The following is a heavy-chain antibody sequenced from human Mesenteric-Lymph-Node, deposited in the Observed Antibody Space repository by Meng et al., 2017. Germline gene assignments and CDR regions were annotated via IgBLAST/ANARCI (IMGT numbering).Heavy chain of an antibody. Sequence: QVPLPDVGAGLFRPSGTLSLTCAVYGGSFTAYYWTWIRQPPGKGLEWIGYIYYSGSTYSNASLKSRVTISIDRSKNQFSLKLSSVTAADTAVYYCARDRKHYGERGRFDPWGQGTLVTVSS. CDR2: IYYSGST. D-gene: IGHD4-17*01. J-gene: IGHJ5*01. CDR3: ARDRKHYGERGRFDP. V-gene: IGHV4-30-4*01. CDR1: GGSFTAYY.